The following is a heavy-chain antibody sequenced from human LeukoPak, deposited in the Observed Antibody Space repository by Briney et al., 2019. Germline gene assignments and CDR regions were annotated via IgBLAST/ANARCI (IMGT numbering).Heavy chain of an antibody. J-gene: IGHJ6*03. CDR1: GFTFSNYG. CDR3: ARVGLPGTSYYYYYMDV. CDR2: IRNDGSTK. Sequence: GGSLRLSCAASGFTFSNYGMHWVRQAPGKGLEWVAFIRNDGSTKYYVDSVKGRFVISRDNSRNTLYLYMNSLRAEDTAVYYCARVGLPGTSYYYYYMDVWGKGTTVTVSS. V-gene: IGHV3-30*02. D-gene: IGHD2-2*01.